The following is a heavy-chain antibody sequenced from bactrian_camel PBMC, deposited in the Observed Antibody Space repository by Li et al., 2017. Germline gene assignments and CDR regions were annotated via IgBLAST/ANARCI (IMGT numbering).Heavy chain of an antibody. D-gene: IGHD3*01. CDR3: AADRALDDDCYVGSLYTDFAY. CDR1: GYSSDC. CDR2: IDENGAA. Sequence: HVQLVESGGGSVQAGGSVRLSCVVSGYSSDCMGWLRQAAGKEHEGVASIDENGAATYADAVKGRFTISKDNAKKIVYLQMNSLKPEDTAMYYCAADRALDDDCYVGSLYTDFAYWGQGTQVTVS. V-gene: IGHV3S53*01. J-gene: IGHJ6*01.